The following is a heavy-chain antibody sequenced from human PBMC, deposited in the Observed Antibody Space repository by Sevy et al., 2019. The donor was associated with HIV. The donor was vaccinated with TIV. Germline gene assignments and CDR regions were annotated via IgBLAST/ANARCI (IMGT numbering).Heavy chain of an antibody. Sequence: SETLSLTCAVYGGSFSGYYWSWIRQPPGKGLEWIGEINHSGSTNYNPSLKSRVTISVDTSKNQFSLKLSSVPAADTAVYYCARLNCSGGSCYSVGYYFDYWGQGTLVTVSS. V-gene: IGHV4-34*01. J-gene: IGHJ4*02. CDR2: INHSGST. CDR1: GGSFSGYY. CDR3: ARLNCSGGSCYSVGYYFDY. D-gene: IGHD2-15*01.